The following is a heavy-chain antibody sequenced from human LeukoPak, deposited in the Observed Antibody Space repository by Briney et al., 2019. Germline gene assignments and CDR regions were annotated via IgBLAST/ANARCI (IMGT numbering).Heavy chain of an antibody. CDR2: ISSSSSYI. D-gene: IGHD3-22*01. J-gene: IGHJ4*02. CDR1: GFIFSYYS. CDR3: ARDGGDYYDSSGVFDY. Sequence: PGGSLRLSCAASGFIFSYYSMNWVRQAPGKGLEWVSSISSSSSYIYYADSVKGRFTISRDNAKNSLYLQMNSLRAEDTAVYWCARDGGDYYDSSGVFDYWGQGTLVTVSS. V-gene: IGHV3-21*01.